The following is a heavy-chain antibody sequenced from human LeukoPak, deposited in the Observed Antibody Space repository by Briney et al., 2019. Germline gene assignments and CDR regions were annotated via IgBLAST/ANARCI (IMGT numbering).Heavy chain of an antibody. D-gene: IGHD3-9*01. J-gene: IGHJ6*02. V-gene: IGHV3-74*01. CDR3: AKGIEYYDILTGSYGMDV. CDR1: GFTFSIYW. CDR2: INSDGSST. Sequence: SGGSLRLSCAASGFTFSIYWMHWVRQAPGKGLVWVSRINSDGSSTNYADSVKGRFTISRDNAKNTLYLQMNSLRAEDTAVYYCAKGIEYYDILTGSYGMDVWGQGTTVTVSS.